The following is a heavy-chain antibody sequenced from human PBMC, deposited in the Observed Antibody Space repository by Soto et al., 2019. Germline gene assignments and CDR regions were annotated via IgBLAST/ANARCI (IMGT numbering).Heavy chain of an antibody. CDR2: INHSGST. Sequence: SETLSLTCAVYGGSFSGYYWSWIRQPPGKGLEWIGEINHSGSTNYNPSLKSRVTISVDTSKNQFSLKLSSVTAADTAVYYCVRGGSSYGYSSSWYYYYGMDVWGQGTTVTVSS. J-gene: IGHJ6*02. V-gene: IGHV4-34*01. CDR1: GGSFSGYY. D-gene: IGHD6-13*01. CDR3: VRGGSSYGYSSSWYYYYGMDV.